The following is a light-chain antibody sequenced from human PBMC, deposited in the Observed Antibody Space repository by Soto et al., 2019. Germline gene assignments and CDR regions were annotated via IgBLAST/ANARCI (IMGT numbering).Light chain of an antibody. Sequence: EIVLTQSPGTLSLSAGERATLFCRASQSVSSSHLAWYQQKPGQSPRLLIYGASSRFTGIPDRFSGSGSGTDFTPTISSLEPEDFAVYYCQQHSSSPPSWTFGQGTKVEIK. J-gene: IGKJ1*01. CDR3: QQHSSSPPSWT. CDR2: GAS. V-gene: IGKV3-20*01. CDR1: QSVSSSH.